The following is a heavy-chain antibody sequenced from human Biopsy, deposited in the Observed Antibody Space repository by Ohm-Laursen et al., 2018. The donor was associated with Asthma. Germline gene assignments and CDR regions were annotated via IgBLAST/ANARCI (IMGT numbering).Heavy chain of an antibody. V-gene: IGHV3-48*04. CDR2: ISSSGSTI. CDR3: AREGGADYYYYGMDV. J-gene: IGHJ6*02. D-gene: IGHD3-16*01. CDR1: GFTFSSYA. Sequence: SLRLSCAASGFTFSSYAFNWVRQAPGKGLEWVSYISSSGSTIYYADSVKGRFTISRDNAKNSLYLQMNSLRAEDTAVYYCAREGGADYYYYGMDVWGQGTTVTVSS.